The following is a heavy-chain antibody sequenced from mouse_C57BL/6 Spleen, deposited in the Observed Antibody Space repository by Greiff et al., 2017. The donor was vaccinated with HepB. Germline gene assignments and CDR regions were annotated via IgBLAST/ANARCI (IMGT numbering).Heavy chain of an antibody. V-gene: IGHV1-39*01. CDR2: INPNYGTT. CDR3: SRWAIYYGNYDAMDY. CDR1: GYSFTDYN. D-gene: IGHD2-1*01. J-gene: IGHJ4*01. Sequence: VQLQQSGPELVKPGASVKISCKASGYSFTDYNMNWVKQSNGKSLEWIGVINPNYGTTSYNQKFKGKATLTVDQSSSTAYMQLNSLTSEDSAVYDCSRWAIYYGNYDAMDYWGQGTSVTVSS.